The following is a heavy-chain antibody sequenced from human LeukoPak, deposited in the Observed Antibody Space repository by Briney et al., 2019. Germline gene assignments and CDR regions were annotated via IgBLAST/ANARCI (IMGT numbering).Heavy chain of an antibody. CDR3: TRRSLNWSDFDP. J-gene: IGHJ5*02. D-gene: IGHD1-1*01. V-gene: IGHV3-73*01. CDR1: GFTFSGSA. CDR2: IRSKANSYAT. Sequence: GGSLRLSCAASGFTFSGSAMHWVRQASGKGLEWVGRIRSKANSYATAYAASVKGRFTISRDDSKNTAYLQMNSLKTEDTAVYYCTRRSLNWSDFDPWGQGTLVTVSS.